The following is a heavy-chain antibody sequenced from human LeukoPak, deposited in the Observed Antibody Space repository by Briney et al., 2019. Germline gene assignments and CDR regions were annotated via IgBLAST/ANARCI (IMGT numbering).Heavy chain of an antibody. D-gene: IGHD4-17*01. J-gene: IGHJ4*02. V-gene: IGHV3-30*18. CDR3: AKRTYYGDLFDH. Sequence: GGSLRLSCAASGFTLSSYGMHWVRQAPGKGLEWVAVISYDGSNKYYADSVKGRFTISRDNSKNTLYLQMNSLRAEDTAVYYCAKRTYYGDLFDHWGQGTLVTVSS. CDR2: ISYDGSNK. CDR1: GFTLSSYG.